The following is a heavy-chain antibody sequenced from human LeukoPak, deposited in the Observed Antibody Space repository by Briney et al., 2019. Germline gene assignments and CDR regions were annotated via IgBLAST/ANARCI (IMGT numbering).Heavy chain of an antibody. Sequence: GGSLRLSCAASGFTFSSYAMSWVRQAPGKGLEWVSYISSSGSTIYYADSVKGRFTISRDNAKNSLYLQMNSLRAEDTAVYYCARVDDSSGYYWYYFDYWGQGTLVTVSS. CDR1: GFTFSSYA. D-gene: IGHD3-22*01. CDR3: ARVDDSSGYYWYYFDY. V-gene: IGHV3-48*04. CDR2: ISSSGSTI. J-gene: IGHJ4*02.